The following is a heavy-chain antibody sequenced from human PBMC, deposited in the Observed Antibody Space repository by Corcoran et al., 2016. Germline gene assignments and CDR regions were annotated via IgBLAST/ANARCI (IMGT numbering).Heavy chain of an antibody. D-gene: IGHD2-8*02. Sequence: QVQLVQSGAEVKKPGASVKVSCKASGYTFTSYGISWVRQAPGQGLEWMGWISAYNGNTNYAQKLQGRVTMTTDTSTSTAYMELRSLRSDDTAVYYCARDMSGICTGYLGESNGFDPWGQGTLVTVSS. CDR2: ISAYNGNT. CDR1: GYTFTSYG. V-gene: IGHV1-18*01. J-gene: IGHJ5*02. CDR3: ARDMSGICTGYLGESNGFDP.